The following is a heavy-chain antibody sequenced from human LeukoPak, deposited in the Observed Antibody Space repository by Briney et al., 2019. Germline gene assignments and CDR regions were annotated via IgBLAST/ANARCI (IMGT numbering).Heavy chain of an antibody. D-gene: IGHD6-25*01. CDR2: ISYDGSNK. Sequence: GGSLRLSCAASGFTFSSYAMHWVRQAPGKGLEWVAVISYDGSNKYYADSVKDRFTISRDNSKNTLYLQMNSLRAEDTAVYYCARGGPAPFDYWGQGTLVTVSS. CDR1: GFTFSSYA. V-gene: IGHV3-30*04. J-gene: IGHJ4*02. CDR3: ARGGPAPFDY.